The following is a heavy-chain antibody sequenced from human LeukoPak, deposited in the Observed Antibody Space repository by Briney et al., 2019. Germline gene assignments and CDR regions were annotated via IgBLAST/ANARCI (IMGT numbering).Heavy chain of an antibody. V-gene: IGHV5-51*01. CDR1: GYTFSRDC. CDR3: ARKNWGAFDF. J-gene: IGHJ4*02. Sequence: ESLKISCKGSGYTFSRDCIAWVRQMPAKGLELMGIIYPGDSHSIYSPSFQGQVTMSADKSINTAYLQWSSLKAWHSAMYYCARKNWGAFDFWGQGTLVTVSS. D-gene: IGHD7-27*01. CDR2: IYPGDSHS.